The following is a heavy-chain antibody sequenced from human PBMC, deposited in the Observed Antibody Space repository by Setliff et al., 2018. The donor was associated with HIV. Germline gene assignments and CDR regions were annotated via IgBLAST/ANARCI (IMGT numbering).Heavy chain of an antibody. Sequence: SVKVSCKASGGTFRSYAFSWVRQAPGQGLERMGRIIPIFGTTNYAQKFQGRVTITADDYMSTAYMELSSLRSEDTAVYYCARLRSELGVFDYWVPETILVTVSS. D-gene: IGHD1-26*01. CDR1: GGTFRSYA. J-gene: IGHJ4*03. CDR3: ARLRSELGVFDY. V-gene: IGHV1-69*13. CDR2: IIPIFGTT.